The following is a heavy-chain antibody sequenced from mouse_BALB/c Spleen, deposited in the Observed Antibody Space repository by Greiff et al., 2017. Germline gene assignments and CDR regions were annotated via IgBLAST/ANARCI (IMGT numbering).Heavy chain of an antibody. CDR2: IWGDGST. Sequence: QVQLQQSGPGLVAPSQSLSITCTVSGFSLTGYGVNWVRQPPGKGLEWLGMIWGDGSTDYNSALKSRLSISKDNSKGQVFLKMNSLQTDDTARYYCARRTGTRAMDYWGQGTSVTVSS. D-gene: IGHD4-1*01. J-gene: IGHJ4*01. V-gene: IGHV2-6-7*01. CDR3: ARRTGTRAMDY. CDR1: GFSLTGYG.